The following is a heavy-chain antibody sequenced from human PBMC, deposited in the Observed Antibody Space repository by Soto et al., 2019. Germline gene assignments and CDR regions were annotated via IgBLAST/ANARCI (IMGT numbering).Heavy chain of an antibody. CDR3: AKDRLWFGDPRAH. CDR1: GFTFSSYA. CDR2: ISGSGGST. V-gene: IGHV3-23*01. J-gene: IGHJ4*02. Sequence: EVQLLESGGGLVQPGGSLRLSCAASGFTFSSYAMSWVRQAPGKGLEWVSAISGSGGSTYYADSVKGRFTISRDNSKNTLYLQMNSLRAEDMAVDYCAKDRLWFGDPRAHWGQGTLVTVSS. D-gene: IGHD3-10*01.